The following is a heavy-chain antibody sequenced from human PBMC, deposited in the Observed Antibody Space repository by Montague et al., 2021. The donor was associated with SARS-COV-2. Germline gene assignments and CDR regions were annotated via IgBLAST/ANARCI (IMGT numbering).Heavy chain of an antibody. V-gene: IGHV4-61*02. J-gene: IGHJ4*02. Sequence: TLSLTCTVSGGTISYGRYFWTWIRQPAGKGLEWIGRIHTSGSTNYNPPLKSRVAISIDTSKDQFSLELSSVTAADMAVYYCASSHCGGDCYSGQGTLVTVSS. CDR1: GGTISYGRYF. CDR2: IHTSGST. CDR3: ASSHCGGDCY. D-gene: IGHD2-21*02.